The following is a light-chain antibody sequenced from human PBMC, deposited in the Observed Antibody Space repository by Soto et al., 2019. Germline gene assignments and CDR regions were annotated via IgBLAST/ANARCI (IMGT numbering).Light chain of an antibody. Sequence: QSVLTQPPSVSGSPGQRVTISCTGSSSNIGAGYDVHWYQQLPGTAPKPLIYGNSNRPSGVPDRISGSKSGTSASLAITGLQADDEADYYCQSYDRSLSGSAVFGGGTKLTVL. CDR2: GNS. CDR3: QSYDRSLSGSAV. J-gene: IGLJ2*01. V-gene: IGLV1-40*01. CDR1: SSNIGAGYD.